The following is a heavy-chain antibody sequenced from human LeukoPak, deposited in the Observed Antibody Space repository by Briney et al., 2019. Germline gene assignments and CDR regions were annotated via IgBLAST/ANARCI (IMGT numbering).Heavy chain of an antibody. V-gene: IGHV3-23*01. Sequence: QPGGSLRLSCAASGFTFGSIAMTWVRQAPGKGLEWVSTVRSNGDTTYNADSVKGRFTISRDNAKNSLFLQMNSLRAEDTAVYYCARDASGEPFDYWGQGTLVTVSS. CDR3: ARDASGEPFDY. CDR1: GFTFGSIA. J-gene: IGHJ4*02. D-gene: IGHD3-10*01. CDR2: VRSNGDTT.